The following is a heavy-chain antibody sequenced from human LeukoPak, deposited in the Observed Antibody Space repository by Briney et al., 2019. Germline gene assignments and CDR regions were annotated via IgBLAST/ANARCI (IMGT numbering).Heavy chain of an antibody. CDR2: IYPGDSDT. Sequence: GESLKISCKGSGYSFTSYWIGWGRQMPGKGLEWMGIIYPGDSDTRYSPSFQGQVTISADKSISTAYLQWSSLKASDTALYYCARQQWLVPGWFDPWGQGTLVTVSS. D-gene: IGHD6-19*01. CDR3: ARQQWLVPGWFDP. J-gene: IGHJ5*02. CDR1: GYSFTSYW. V-gene: IGHV5-51*01.